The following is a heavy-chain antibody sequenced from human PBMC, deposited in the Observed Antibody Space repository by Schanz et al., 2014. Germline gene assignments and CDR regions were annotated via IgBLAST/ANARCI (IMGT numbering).Heavy chain of an antibody. V-gene: IGHV3-23*04. D-gene: IGHD3-10*01. CDR3: ARVGGSVFDY. CDR1: GFTFSTHA. CDR2: ISGDHRNT. Sequence: VQLVESGGGVVQPGRSLRLSCAASGFTFSTHAMSWVRQAPGKGLEWVSSISGDHRNTFYADSVKGRFTISRDNSKNTLYLQMNSLRAEDTAVYCCARVGGSVFDYWAQGTLVTVSS. J-gene: IGHJ4*02.